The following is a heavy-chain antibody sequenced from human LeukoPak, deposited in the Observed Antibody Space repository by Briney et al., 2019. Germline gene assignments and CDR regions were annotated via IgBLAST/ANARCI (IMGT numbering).Heavy chain of an antibody. V-gene: IGHV3-53*01. CDR2: IYSGGNT. CDR1: EFTVSNNY. D-gene: IGHD6-19*01. J-gene: IGHJ4*02. CDR3: ATGYSSDFYFFDY. Sequence: GGSLRLSCAASEFTVSNNYMRWVRQAPGKGLEWVSVIYSGGNTYYADSVKGRFTISRDNSKNTVYLQMNSLRAEDTAVYYCATGYSSDFYFFDYWGQGTLVTVSS.